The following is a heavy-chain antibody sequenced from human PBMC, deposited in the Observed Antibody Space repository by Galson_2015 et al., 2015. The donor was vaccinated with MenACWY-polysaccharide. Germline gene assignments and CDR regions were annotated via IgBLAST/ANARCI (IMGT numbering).Heavy chain of an antibody. CDR3: ARETSPYRSLLS. V-gene: IGHV4-4*02. J-gene: IGHJ4*02. CDR1: GGSVSSNNW. CDR2: IYHSGST. D-gene: IGHD3-10*01. Sequence: ETLSLACAVSGGSVSSNNWYSWVRPAQGQGLEWIGEIYHSGSTNYNPSLKSRVTLSVDTSRNELSLKLNSVTAADTAVYYCARETSPYRSLLSWGQGTLVTVSS.